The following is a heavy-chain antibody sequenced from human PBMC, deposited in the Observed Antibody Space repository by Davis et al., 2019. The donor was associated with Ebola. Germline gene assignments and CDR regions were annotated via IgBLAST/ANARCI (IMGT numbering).Heavy chain of an antibody. V-gene: IGHV1-2*02. D-gene: IGHD6-19*01. Sequence: ASVKVSCKTSGYTFSDYYIHWVRQAPGQGLEWMGWINPNSGGTNYAQKFQGRVTMTRDTSISTAYMELSRLRSDDTAVYYCARGTGYSSGWYGMRDHNWFDPWGQGTLVTVSS. CDR3: ARGTGYSSGWYGMRDHNWFDP. J-gene: IGHJ5*02. CDR2: INPNSGGT. CDR1: GYTFSDYY.